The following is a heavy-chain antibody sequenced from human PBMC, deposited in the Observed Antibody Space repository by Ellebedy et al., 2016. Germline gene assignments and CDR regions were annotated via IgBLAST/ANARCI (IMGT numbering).Heavy chain of an antibody. J-gene: IGHJ4*02. Sequence: GGSLRLSXAGTGFSFNDFAMNWVRQAPGKGLEWVAYISLSSAHIRYADSAKGRFTISRDNSKNTLYLQMNSLGPEDTAVYYCARGVGGFWGRGTLVTVSS. CDR2: ISLSSAHI. CDR3: ARGVGGF. V-gene: IGHV3-48*01. CDR1: GFSFNDFA. D-gene: IGHD1-26*01.